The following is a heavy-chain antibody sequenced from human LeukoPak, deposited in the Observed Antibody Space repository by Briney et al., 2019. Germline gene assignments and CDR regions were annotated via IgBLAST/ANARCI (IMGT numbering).Heavy chain of an antibody. CDR2: ISYDGSNK. V-gene: IGHV3-30*19. CDR1: GFTFSSYG. D-gene: IGHD3-22*01. CDR3: ARGYYYYDSSGYFDY. J-gene: IGHJ4*02. Sequence: PGGSLRLSCAASGFTFSSYGMHWVRQAPGKGLEWVAVISYDGSNKYYADSVKGRFTISRDNSKNTLYLQMNSLRAEDTAVYYCARGYYYYDSSGYFDYWGQGTLVTVSS.